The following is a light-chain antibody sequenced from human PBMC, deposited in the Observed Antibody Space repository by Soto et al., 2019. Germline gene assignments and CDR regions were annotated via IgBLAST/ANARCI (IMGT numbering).Light chain of an antibody. J-gene: IGKJ5*01. CDR3: QDPNSYPVT. CDR2: AAS. Sequence: AQSRSRVYVSGGHRVNNTCRASQGISSYLAWYQQKPGKAPKLLIYAASTLQSGVPSRFSGSGSGTEITLTFSSLQPEDFATYYSQDPNSYPVTFGQGARLAIK. V-gene: IGKV1-9*01. CDR1: QGISSY.